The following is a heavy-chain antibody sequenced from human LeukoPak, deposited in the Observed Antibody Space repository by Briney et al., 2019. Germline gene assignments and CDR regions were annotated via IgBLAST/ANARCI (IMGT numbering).Heavy chain of an antibody. Sequence: ASVKVSCKASGYTFTGYYMHWVRQAPGQGLEWMGWINPNSGGTNYAQKFQGWVTMTRDTSIGTAYMELSRLRSDDTAVYYCARGPITDYYYYGMDVWGQGTTVTVSS. V-gene: IGHV1-2*04. CDR1: GYTFTGYY. CDR2: INPNSGGT. J-gene: IGHJ6*02. CDR3: ARGPITDYYYYGMDV. D-gene: IGHD5-12*01.